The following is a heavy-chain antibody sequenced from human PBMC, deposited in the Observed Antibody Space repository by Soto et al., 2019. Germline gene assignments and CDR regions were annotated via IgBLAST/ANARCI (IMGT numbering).Heavy chain of an antibody. CDR2: INPNSVCT. CDR3: ARDAGGEQSYYSYYSGMDV. V-gene: IGHV1-2*04. D-gene: IGHD2-21*01. CDR1: GYTFTGYY. J-gene: IGHJ6*02. Sequence: ASVKVSCKASGYTFTGYYMHWVRQAPGQGLELMGWINPNSVCTSYAHKFQVWVTMTRDTSISTAYMELSRLRSDDTAVYYCARDAGGEQSYYSYYSGMDVGGQGTTVTVS.